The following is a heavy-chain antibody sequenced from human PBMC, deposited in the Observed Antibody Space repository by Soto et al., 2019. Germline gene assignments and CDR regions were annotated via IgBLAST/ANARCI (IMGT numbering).Heavy chain of an antibody. D-gene: IGHD3-16*02. J-gene: IGHJ6*02. CDR3: ARLSYYDYVWGSYRNWEEDYYYYGMDV. V-gene: IGHV4-39*01. CDR2: IYYSGST. CDR1: GGSISSSSYY. Sequence: PSETLSLTCTVSGGSISSSSYYWGWIRQPPGKGLEWIGSIYYSGSTYYNPSLKSRVTISVDTSKNQFSLKLSSVTAADTAVYYCARLSYYDYVWGSYRNWEEDYYYYGMDVWGQGTTVT.